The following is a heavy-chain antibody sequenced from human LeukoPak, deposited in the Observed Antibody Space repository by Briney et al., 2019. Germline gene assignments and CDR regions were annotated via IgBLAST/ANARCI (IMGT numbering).Heavy chain of an antibody. V-gene: IGHV4-31*03. Sequence: SQTLSLTCTVSGGSISSGGYYWSWIRRHPGKGLEWIGYIYYSGSTYYNPSLKSRVTISVDTSKNQFSLKLSSVTAADTAVYYCARGGYYGGWFDPWGQGTLVTVSS. CDR3: ARGGYYGGWFDP. CDR2: IYYSGST. D-gene: IGHD4-23*01. J-gene: IGHJ5*02. CDR1: GGSISSGGYY.